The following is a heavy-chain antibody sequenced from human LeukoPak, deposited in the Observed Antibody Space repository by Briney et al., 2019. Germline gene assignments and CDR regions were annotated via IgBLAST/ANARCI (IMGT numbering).Heavy chain of an antibody. CDR1: GFTFSSYS. Sequence: GGSLRLSCAASGFTFSSYSMNWVRQAPGKGLEWVSSISSSSSYIYYADSVKGRFTISRDNAKNSLYLQMNSLRAEDTAVYYCARASTVTTPTWDYWGQGTLVTVPS. V-gene: IGHV3-21*01. CDR3: ARASTVTTPTWDY. CDR2: ISSSSSYI. J-gene: IGHJ4*02. D-gene: IGHD4-17*01.